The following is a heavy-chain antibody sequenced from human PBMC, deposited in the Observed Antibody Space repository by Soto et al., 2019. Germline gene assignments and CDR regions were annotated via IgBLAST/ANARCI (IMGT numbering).Heavy chain of an antibody. D-gene: IGHD3-9*01. Sequence: GGSLRLSCAASGFTFSSYSMNWVRQAPGKGLEWVSSISSSSRYIYYADSVKGRFTISRDNAKNSLYLQMNSLRAEDTAVYYCARDFDWLSNDYWGQGTLVTVYS. CDR2: ISSSSRYI. J-gene: IGHJ4*02. CDR1: GFTFSSYS. V-gene: IGHV3-21*01. CDR3: ARDFDWLSNDY.